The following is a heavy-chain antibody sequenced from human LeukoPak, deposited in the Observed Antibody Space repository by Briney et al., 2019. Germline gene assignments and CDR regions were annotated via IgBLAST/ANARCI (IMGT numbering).Heavy chain of an antibody. CDR2: INTNTGSP. D-gene: IGHD1-7*01. CDR1: GYTFTSYA. Sequence: ASVKVSCKASGYTFTSYAMNWVRQASGQGLELMGWINTNTGSPTYAQGFTGRFVFSLDTSVSTAYLQISSLKAEDTAVYYCARDHTLTLGTTTYFQHWGQGTLVTVSS. J-gene: IGHJ1*01. V-gene: IGHV7-4-1*02. CDR3: ARDHTLTLGTTTYFQH.